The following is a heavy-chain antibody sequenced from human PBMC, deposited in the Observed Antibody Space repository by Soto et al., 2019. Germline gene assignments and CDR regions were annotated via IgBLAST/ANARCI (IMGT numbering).Heavy chain of an antibody. D-gene: IGHD3-22*01. CDR2: IQYSGDT. Sequence: SETLSLTCIVSGGSVGSGAYYWSWIRQPPGNALEWIGYIQYSGDTNYNSSLKSRVTISVDMSRNRFSLKLTSVTASDTAFYYCARHDYSDRAFDLWGQGTMVTVS. J-gene: IGHJ3*01. CDR1: GGSVGSGAYY. V-gene: IGHV4-61*08. CDR3: ARHDYSDRAFDL.